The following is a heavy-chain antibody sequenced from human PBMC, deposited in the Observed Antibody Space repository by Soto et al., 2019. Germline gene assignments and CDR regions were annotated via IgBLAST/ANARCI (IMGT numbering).Heavy chain of an antibody. CDR3: AKALRYFDWSPTGFDP. D-gene: IGHD3-9*01. J-gene: IGHJ5*02. CDR1: GFTFSSYG. CDR2: ISYDGSNK. V-gene: IGHV3-30*18. Sequence: PGGSLRLSCAASGFTFSSYGMHWVRQAPGKGLEWVAVISYDGSNKYYADSVKGRFTISRDNSKNTLYLQMNSLRAEDTAVYYCAKALRYFDWSPTGFDPWGQGTLVTVSS.